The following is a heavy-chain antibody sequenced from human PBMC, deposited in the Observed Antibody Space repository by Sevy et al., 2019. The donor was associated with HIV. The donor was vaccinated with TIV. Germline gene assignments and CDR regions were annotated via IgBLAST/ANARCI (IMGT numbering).Heavy chain of an antibody. D-gene: IGHD2-15*01. J-gene: IGHJ4*02. V-gene: IGHV3-15*01. CDR1: GFPFNNAR. CDR3: TLEGLYCSGGSCYSEGFDT. CDR2: IKSKTDCGTT. Sequence: GGSLRLSCAAFGFPFNNARMSWVRQAPGKGLEWVGRIKSKTDCGTTDYATPVKGRFTISRDDSKNTLYLQMNSLKTDDTAVYYCTLEGLYCSGGSCYSEGFDTWGQGTLVTVSS.